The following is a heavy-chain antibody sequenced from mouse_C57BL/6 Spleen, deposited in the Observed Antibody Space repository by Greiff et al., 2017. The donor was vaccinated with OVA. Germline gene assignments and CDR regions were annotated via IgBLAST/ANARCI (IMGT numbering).Heavy chain of an antibody. J-gene: IGHJ4*01. Sequence: QVQLQQPGAELVKPGASVKLSCKASGYTFTSYGMHWVKQRPGRGLEWIGRIDTNSGGTKYNEKFKGKATLTEDKPTSTAYMQLSSLTSEDSAFYYCASFGYYVRYAMDYWGQGTSVTVSA. CDR1: GYTFTSYG. CDR2: IDTNSGGT. D-gene: IGHD2-3*01. V-gene: IGHV1-72*01. CDR3: ASFGYYVRYAMDY.